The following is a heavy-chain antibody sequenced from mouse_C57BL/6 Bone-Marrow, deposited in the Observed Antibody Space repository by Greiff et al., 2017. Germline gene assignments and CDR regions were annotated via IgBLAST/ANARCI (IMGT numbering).Heavy chain of an antibody. CDR2: IFPGSGST. CDR3: ARGSFYYGNYERWFAY. V-gene: IGHV1-75*01. J-gene: IGHJ3*01. D-gene: IGHD2-1*01. Sequence: QVQLQQSGPELVKPGASVKISCKASGYTFTDYYINWVKQRPGQGLAWIGWIFPGSGSTYYNEKFKGKATLTVDKSSSTAYMLLSSLTSEDSAVYFCARGSFYYGNYERWFAYWGQGTLVTVSA. CDR1: GYTFTDYY.